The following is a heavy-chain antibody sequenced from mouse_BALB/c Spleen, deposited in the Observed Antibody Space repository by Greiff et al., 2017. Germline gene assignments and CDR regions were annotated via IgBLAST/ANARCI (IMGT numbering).Heavy chain of an antibody. Sequence: EVQLQESGAELVKPGASVKLSCTASGFNIKDTYMHWVKQRPEQGLEWIGRIDPANGNTKYDPKFQGKATITADTSSNTAYLQLSSLTSEDTAVYYCARWGLDWYFDVWGAGTTVTVSS. CDR1: GFNIKDTY. CDR3: ARWGLDWYFDV. D-gene: IGHD2-2*01. CDR2: IDPANGNT. J-gene: IGHJ1*01. V-gene: IGHV14-3*02.